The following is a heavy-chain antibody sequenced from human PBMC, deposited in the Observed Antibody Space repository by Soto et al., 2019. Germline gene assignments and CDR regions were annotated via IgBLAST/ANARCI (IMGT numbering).Heavy chain of an antibody. D-gene: IGHD3-22*01. Sequence: QVQLVQSGAEVKKPGASVKVSCTATGYTFTRYYMHWVRQAPGQGLEWMGIINPSGGSTSYAQKFLGSVTMTRDTSTSTVYMELSRLRSEDTAVDYCARGSGYSGGDWGQGTLVRVSS. V-gene: IGHV1-46*01. CDR1: GYTFTRYY. CDR3: ARGSGYSGGD. J-gene: IGHJ4*02. CDR2: INPSGGST.